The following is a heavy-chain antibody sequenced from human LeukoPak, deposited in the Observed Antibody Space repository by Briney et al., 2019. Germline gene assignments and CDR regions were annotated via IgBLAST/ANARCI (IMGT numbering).Heavy chain of an antibody. Sequence: GGSLRLSCAASGFTFSSYAMGWVRQAPGKGLEWVSAISGSGGSTYYADSVKGRFTISRDNSKNTLYLQMNSLRAEDTAVYYCAKLGGLYCSSTSCFDYWGQGTLVTVSS. CDR3: AKLGGLYCSSTSCFDY. CDR1: GFTFSSYA. V-gene: IGHV3-23*01. CDR2: ISGSGGST. J-gene: IGHJ4*02. D-gene: IGHD2-2*01.